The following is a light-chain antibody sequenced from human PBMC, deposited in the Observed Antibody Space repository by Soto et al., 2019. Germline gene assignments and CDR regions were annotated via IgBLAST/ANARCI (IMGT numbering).Light chain of an antibody. CDR3: CSSVGSPNWV. J-gene: IGLJ3*02. CDR1: SSDVGSYDR. V-gene: IGLV2-23*02. Sequence: QSVLTQPASVSGSPGQSIAISCTGTSSDVGSYDRVSWYQHHPGKAPTLMIYEVNKRPSGVSDRFSGSKSGNTASLTISGLQAEDEADYYCCSSVGSPNWVFGGGTKLTV. CDR2: EVN.